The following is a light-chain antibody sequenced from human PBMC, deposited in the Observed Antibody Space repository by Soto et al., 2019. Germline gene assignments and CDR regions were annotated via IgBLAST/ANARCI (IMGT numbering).Light chain of an antibody. CDR3: QQYYSYPRT. CDR1: QSISSY. Sequence: DIQMTQSPSSLSASLGDRPTITCRASQSISSYLNWYQQKPGKAPKLLIYAASTLQSGVPSRFSGSGSGTDFTLTISCLQSEDFATYYCQQYYSYPRTFGQGTKVDIK. V-gene: IGKV1-39*01. J-gene: IGKJ1*01. CDR2: AAS.